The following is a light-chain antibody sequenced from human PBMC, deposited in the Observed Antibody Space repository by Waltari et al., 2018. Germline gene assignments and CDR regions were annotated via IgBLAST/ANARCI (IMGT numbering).Light chain of an antibody. Sequence: DIVMTQSPDSLAVSLGEKATISCKSSQTVLYSDNNNYLGWYQQKPGQPPKVLIKWASTREPGVPDRFVGSGSGTDVTLTINSLQAEDVAVYYCQQYFGTPVTFGQGTRLEIK. CDR2: WAS. CDR3: QQYFGTPVT. CDR1: QTVLYSDNNNY. V-gene: IGKV4-1*01. J-gene: IGKJ2*01.